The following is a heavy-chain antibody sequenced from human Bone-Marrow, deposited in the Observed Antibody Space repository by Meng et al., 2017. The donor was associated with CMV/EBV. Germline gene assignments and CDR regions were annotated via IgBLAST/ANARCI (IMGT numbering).Heavy chain of an antibody. CDR1: GFTFSSYS. Sequence: GGSLRLSCAASGFTFSSYSVNWVRQASGKGLEWVANIKQDGSEKYYVDSVKGRFTISRDNAKNSLYLQMNSLRAEDTAVYYCARADQAVAGTWDYWGQGTLVTVSS. CDR2: IKQDGSEK. D-gene: IGHD6-19*01. J-gene: IGHJ4*02. CDR3: ARADQAVAGTWDY. V-gene: IGHV3-7*01.